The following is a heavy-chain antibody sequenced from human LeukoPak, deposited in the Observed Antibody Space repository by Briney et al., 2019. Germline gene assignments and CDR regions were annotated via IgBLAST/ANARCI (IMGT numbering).Heavy chain of an antibody. CDR3: ARVYDFWSGYAFDP. D-gene: IGHD3-3*01. CDR2: INPNSGGT. Sequence: ASVKVSCKASGYTFTGYYMHWVRQAPGQGLEWMGWINPNSGGTNYAQKFQGRVTMTRDTSISTAYMELSRLRSDDTAVNYCARVYDFWSGYAFDPWGQGTLVTVSS. J-gene: IGHJ5*02. V-gene: IGHV1-2*02. CDR1: GYTFTGYY.